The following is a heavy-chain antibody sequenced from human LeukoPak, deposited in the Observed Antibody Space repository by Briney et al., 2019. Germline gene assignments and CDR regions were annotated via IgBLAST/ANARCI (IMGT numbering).Heavy chain of an antibody. CDR3: ARHRVAVAVAGFDY. Sequence: PSETLSLTCAVYGGSFSGYYWSWIRQPPGKGLEWIGEINHSGSTNYNPSLKSRVTISVDTSKNQFSLKLSSVTAADTAVYYCARHRVAVAVAGFDYWGQGTLVTVSS. V-gene: IGHV4-34*01. J-gene: IGHJ4*02. CDR2: INHSGST. D-gene: IGHD6-19*01. CDR1: GGSFSGYY.